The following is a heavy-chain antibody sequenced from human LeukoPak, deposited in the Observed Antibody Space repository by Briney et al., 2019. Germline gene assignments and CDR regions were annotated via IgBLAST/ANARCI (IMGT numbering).Heavy chain of an antibody. D-gene: IGHD6-19*01. Sequence: GRSLRLSCAASGFTFDDYAMHWVRHAPGKGLEWVSGISWNSGSIGYADSVKGRFTISRDNAKNSLYLQMNSLRAEDTALYYCAKDTGIAVAGTEFDYWGQGTLVTVSS. CDR3: AKDTGIAVAGTEFDY. CDR2: ISWNSGSI. V-gene: IGHV3-9*01. CDR1: GFTFDDYA. J-gene: IGHJ4*02.